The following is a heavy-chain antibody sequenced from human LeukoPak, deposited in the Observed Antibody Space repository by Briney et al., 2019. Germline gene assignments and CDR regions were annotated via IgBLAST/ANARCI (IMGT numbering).Heavy chain of an antibody. CDR2: ISSSTGYT. J-gene: IGHJ5*02. V-gene: IGHV3-11*05. Sequence: GGSLRLSCAASGFPFSDYYMSWIRQAPGKGLEWASYISSSTGYTKYADSVRGRFTISRDNARNSLYLQLNSLRDEDTAVYYCARDGLDYYDSNGNFNWLDPWGQGTLVTVSS. CDR1: GFPFSDYY. D-gene: IGHD3-22*01. CDR3: ARDGLDYYDSNGNFNWLDP.